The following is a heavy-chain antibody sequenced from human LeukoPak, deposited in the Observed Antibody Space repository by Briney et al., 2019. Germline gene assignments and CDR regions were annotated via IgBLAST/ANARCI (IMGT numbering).Heavy chain of an antibody. Sequence: GSSVKVSCKASGGTFSSYAISWVRQTPEQGLAWMGGIIPIFGTSNYAQKVQGRVRSTADECTSTAYMELSGLRSEDTAVYYCARGGTRYSSSFGNFDYWGQGTLVTVSS. CDR1: GGTFSSYA. D-gene: IGHD6-6*01. V-gene: IGHV1-69*01. CDR2: IIPIFGTS. CDR3: ARGGTRYSSSFGNFDY. J-gene: IGHJ4*02.